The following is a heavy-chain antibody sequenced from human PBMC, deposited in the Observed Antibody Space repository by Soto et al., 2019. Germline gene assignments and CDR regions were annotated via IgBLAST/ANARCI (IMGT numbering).Heavy chain of an antibody. V-gene: IGHV4-30-4*01. D-gene: IGHD6-6*01. CDR2: IYYNGNT. J-gene: IGHJ4*02. CDR1: GGSLSSGVYY. Sequence: PSETLSLTCPVAGGSLSSGVYYWSWIRQPPGEGLEWIGYIYYNGNTYYNPSLKSRLIISVDTSKMQFSLKLSSVTAADTAVYYCARVVAAPSYFDSWGQGALVTVSS. CDR3: ARVVAAPSYFDS.